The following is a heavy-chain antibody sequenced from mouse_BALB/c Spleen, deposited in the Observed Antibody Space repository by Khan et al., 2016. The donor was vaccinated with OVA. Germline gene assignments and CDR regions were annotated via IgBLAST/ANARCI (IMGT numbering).Heavy chain of an antibody. J-gene: IGHJ1*01. D-gene: IGHD2-1*01. CDR2: ISYSGST. CDR3: ARRAYYGNWYFDV. CDR1: GYSITSDYA. Sequence: EVQLQESGPGLVKPSQSLSLTCTVTGYSITSDYAWNWIRQFPGNKLEWMGYISYSGSTSYNQSLKSRISITRDTSKNQFFLQLSSVTTEDTATYYCARRAYYGNWYFDVWGAGTTVTVSS. V-gene: IGHV3-2*02.